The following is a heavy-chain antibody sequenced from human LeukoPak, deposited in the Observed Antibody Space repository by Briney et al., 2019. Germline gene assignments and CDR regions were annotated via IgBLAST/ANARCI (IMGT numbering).Heavy chain of an antibody. V-gene: IGHV3-74*01. D-gene: IGHD3-10*01. CDR3: AKDKVVRYYFDY. Sequence: SGGSLRLSCAASGFTFSSHLMHWVRQAPGKGLVWVSRISSDGTYTNYADSVRGRFTISRDNSKNTLYLQMNSLRAEDTAVYYCAKDKVVRYYFDYWGQGTLVTVSS. CDR2: ISSDGTYT. J-gene: IGHJ4*02. CDR1: GFTFSSHL.